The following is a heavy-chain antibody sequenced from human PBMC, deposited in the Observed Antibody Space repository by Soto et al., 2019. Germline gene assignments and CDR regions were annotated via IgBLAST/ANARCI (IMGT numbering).Heavy chain of an antibody. J-gene: IGHJ5*01. CDR2: TYYRSKWYN. V-gene: IGHV6-1*01. D-gene: IGHD6-6*01. CDR3: VRLVGNSWLDS. Sequence: QVQLQQSGPGLVKASQTLSLTCDISGDSVSTNDATWNWIRQSPSRGLEWLGRTYYRSKWYNDYADPGRSRITISPDIYNNQIPLQLNSVTPDDTAVYYCVRLVGNSWLDSWGQGTLVTVSS. CDR1: GDSVSTNDAT.